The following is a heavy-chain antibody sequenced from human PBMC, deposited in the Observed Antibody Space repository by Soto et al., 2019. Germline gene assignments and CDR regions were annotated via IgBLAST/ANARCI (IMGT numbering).Heavy chain of an antibody. Sequence: PGESLKISCHASGYSFTAYWITWVRQMPGKGLEWMATIDPSDSYVDYSPSFRGHVTFSVDRSITTVYLQWNSLKASDSAMYFCTRRASSRFYNFDFWGQGALVTVYS. J-gene: IGHJ4*02. CDR3: TRRASSRFYNFDF. CDR1: GYSFTAYW. D-gene: IGHD2-2*01. V-gene: IGHV5-10-1*01. CDR2: IDPSDSYV.